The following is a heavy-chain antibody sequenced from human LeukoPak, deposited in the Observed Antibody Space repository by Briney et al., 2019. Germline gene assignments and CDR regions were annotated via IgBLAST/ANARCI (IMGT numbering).Heavy chain of an antibody. CDR1: GYSITSYW. D-gene: IGHD6-13*01. CDR3: AREDAAARPYYYYGMDV. V-gene: IGHV5-51*01. Sequence: GESLKISSKSSGYSITSYWSCTVRQTPGKCLDWTGIIYPGDSDTRYSPSFQGQVTFSANKSINTAYLQWSSLKASDTAMYYCAREDAAARPYYYYGMDVWGQGTTVTVSS. CDR2: IYPGDSDT. J-gene: IGHJ6*02.